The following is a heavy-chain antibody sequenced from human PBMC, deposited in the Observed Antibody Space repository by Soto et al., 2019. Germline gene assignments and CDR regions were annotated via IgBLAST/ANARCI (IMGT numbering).Heavy chain of an antibody. V-gene: IGHV3-23*01. Sequence: EVQLLESGGGLVQPGGSLRLSCAASGFTFSSYAMSWVRQAPGKGLEWVSAISGGTSSTYYADSVKGRFTISRDNSKNTLYLQMNSLRAEDTAVYYCAKERWAAAITPPLDYWGQGTLVTVSS. D-gene: IGHD6-13*01. CDR1: GFTFSSYA. J-gene: IGHJ4*02. CDR2: ISGGTSST. CDR3: AKERWAAAITPPLDY.